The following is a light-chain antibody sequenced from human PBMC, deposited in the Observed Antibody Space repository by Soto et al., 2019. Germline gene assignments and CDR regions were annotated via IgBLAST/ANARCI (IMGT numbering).Light chain of an antibody. Sequence: QSVLTQPPSVSGARGHRVTISCTGSSSNIGAGYDVHWYQQLPGTAPKLLIYGNSNRPSGVPDRFSGSKSGTSASLAITGLRAEDEADYYCQSYDSSLSGWVFGGGTKVTVL. V-gene: IGLV1-40*01. J-gene: IGLJ3*02. CDR3: QSYDSSLSGWV. CDR2: GNS. CDR1: SSNIGAGYD.